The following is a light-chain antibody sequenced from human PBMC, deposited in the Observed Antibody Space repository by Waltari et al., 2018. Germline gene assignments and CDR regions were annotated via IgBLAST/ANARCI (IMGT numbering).Light chain of an antibody. V-gene: IGLV2-23*02. CDR3: CSYAVSGIYV. Sequence: QSALTQPASVSGSPGQSITVYCTGTSSDVGSYNLVSWFQQYPDTAPKLIIFEVNKRPSGVSNRFSGSKSGNTASLTISGLQAGDEADYYCCSYAVSGIYVFGTGAKVTVL. CDR2: EVN. CDR1: SSDVGSYNL. J-gene: IGLJ1*01.